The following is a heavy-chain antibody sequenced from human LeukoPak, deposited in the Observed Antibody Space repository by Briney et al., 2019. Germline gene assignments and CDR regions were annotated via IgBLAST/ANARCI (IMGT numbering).Heavy chain of an antibody. J-gene: IGHJ4*02. Sequence: GGSLRLSCVVSGLTFSSYSMTWVRQAPGKGLEWVSGISASGGETWYPDSVKGRFTISRDNSKNTLFLQMNSLRVEDTAIYYCAKDAASPEYWGQGTLVTVSS. V-gene: IGHV3-23*01. CDR2: ISASGGET. CDR3: AKDAASPEY. CDR1: GLTFSSYS. D-gene: IGHD5-18*01.